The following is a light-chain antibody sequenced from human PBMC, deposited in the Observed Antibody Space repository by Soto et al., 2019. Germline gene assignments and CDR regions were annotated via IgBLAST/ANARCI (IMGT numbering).Light chain of an antibody. CDR1: SSDVGGYNY. CDR3: SSYTSSSTGWV. V-gene: IGLV2-14*01. J-gene: IGLJ1*01. Sequence: QSALTQPASVSGSPGQSITISCTGTSSDVGGYNYVSWYQQHPGKAPKLMIYEVSNRPSGVSNRFSGSKSGNTASLTISGLQAEDEADYYCSSYTSSSTGWVFGTGTQLTVL. CDR2: EVS.